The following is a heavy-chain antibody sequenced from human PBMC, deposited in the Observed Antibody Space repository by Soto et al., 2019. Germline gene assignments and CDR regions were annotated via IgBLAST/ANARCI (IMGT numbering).Heavy chain of an antibody. V-gene: IGHV3-23*01. D-gene: IGHD3-10*01. CDR2: ISGSGGSA. CDR1: GFTFRSYA. Sequence: GGSLRLSCAASGFTFRSYAMNWVRQAPGNGLEWLSIISGSGGSAYYADSVKGRFTISRDNSKNTLYLQMNSLSAEDTAIYYYAKQGGSYNDYYYFMDVWGQGTTVTVSS. CDR3: AKQGGSYNDYYYFMDV. J-gene: IGHJ6*02.